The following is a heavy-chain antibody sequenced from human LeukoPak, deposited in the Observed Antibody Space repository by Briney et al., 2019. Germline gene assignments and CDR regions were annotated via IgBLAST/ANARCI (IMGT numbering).Heavy chain of an antibody. CDR1: GGSISSYY. CDR3: ARVHCSGGSCYLDY. D-gene: IGHD2-15*01. CDR2: IYYSGST. V-gene: IGHV4-59*01. J-gene: IGHJ4*02. Sequence: SETLSLTCTVSGGSISSYYWSWIRQPPGKGLEWIGYIYYSGSTNYNPSLKSRVTISVDTSKKQFSLKLSSVTAADTAVYYCARVHCSGGSCYLDYWGQGTLVTVSS.